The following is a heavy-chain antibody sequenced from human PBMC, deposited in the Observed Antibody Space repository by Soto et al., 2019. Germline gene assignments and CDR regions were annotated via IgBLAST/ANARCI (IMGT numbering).Heavy chain of an antibody. CDR3: ARDNRIAVAPRGLYYYGMDV. CDR2: IYYSGST. Sequence: SETLSLTCTVSGGSISSGGYYWSWIRQHPGKGLEWIGYIYYSGSTYYNPSLKSRVTISVDTSKNQFSLKLSSVTAEDTAVYYCARDNRIAVAPRGLYYYGMDVWGQGTTVTV. J-gene: IGHJ6*02. CDR1: GGSISSGGYY. D-gene: IGHD6-19*01. V-gene: IGHV4-31*03.